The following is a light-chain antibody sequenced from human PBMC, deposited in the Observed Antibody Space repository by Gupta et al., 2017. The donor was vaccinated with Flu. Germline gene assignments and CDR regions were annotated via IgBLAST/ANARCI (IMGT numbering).Light chain of an antibody. Sequence: QSVLTQPPPVSGAPGPRVTISCTGSSSNIGAGYDVHWYQKLPGTAPKLRIDGNNNRPSGVPDRFAGSKSGTSASLAITGLQAEDEADYYCQSYDSSLSGWVFGGGTNLTVL. CDR1: SSNIGAGYD. CDR2: GNN. V-gene: IGLV1-40*01. CDR3: QSYDSSLSGWV. J-gene: IGLJ3*02.